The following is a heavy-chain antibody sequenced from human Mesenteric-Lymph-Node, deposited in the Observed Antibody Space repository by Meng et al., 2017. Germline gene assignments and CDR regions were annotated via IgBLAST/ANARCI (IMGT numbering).Heavy chain of an antibody. CDR2: IHSGGTT. Sequence: GHREESGEGVGRPGGSLRPSCAPSGLTISSNYMSWVRQAPGKGLEWLSIIHSGGTTYYADSVKGRFTISRDNSKNTVHLQMNSLRTEDTAVYYCARDPGYGDPRDYWGQGTLVTVSS. V-gene: IGHV3-66*02. CDR3: ARDPGYGDPRDY. J-gene: IGHJ4*02. CDR1: GLTISSNY. D-gene: IGHD4-17*01.